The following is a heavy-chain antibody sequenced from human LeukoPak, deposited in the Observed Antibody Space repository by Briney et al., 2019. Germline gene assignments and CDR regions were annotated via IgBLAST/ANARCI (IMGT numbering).Heavy chain of an antibody. Sequence: GGSLRLSCAASGFTFTDYSMSWVRQAPGKGLEWVSAISGSGGSTYYADSVKGRFTISRDNSKNTLYLQMNSLRAEDTAVYYCAKVYYGDYRGPIDYWGRGTLVTVSS. CDR2: ISGSGGST. CDR3: AKVYYGDYRGPIDY. CDR1: GFTFTDYS. J-gene: IGHJ4*02. D-gene: IGHD4-17*01. V-gene: IGHV3-23*01.